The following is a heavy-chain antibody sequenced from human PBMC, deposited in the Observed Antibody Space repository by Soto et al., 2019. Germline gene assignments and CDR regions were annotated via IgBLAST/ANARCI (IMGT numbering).Heavy chain of an antibody. CDR2: ISTDGSVT. CDR1: GLSFCNYK. V-gene: IGHV3-74*01. J-gene: IGHJ4*02. CDR3: ARDTDGLHY. Sequence: GGSLGLSCAASGLSFCNYKVHWVRQAPGKGLVWVSRISTDGSVTDYADSVKGRFTVSRDNAKSTLYLQMNSLRAEDTAVYYCARDTDGLHYWGQGTLVTVSS.